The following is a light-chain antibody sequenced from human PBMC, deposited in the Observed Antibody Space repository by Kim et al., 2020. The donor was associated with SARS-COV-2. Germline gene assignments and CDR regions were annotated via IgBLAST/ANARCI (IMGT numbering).Light chain of an antibody. CDR3: QQYNSWPYS. V-gene: IGKV3-15*01. CDR2: GAS. CDR1: QSVSSN. Sequence: SVAPGERAARSGRASQSVSSNLAWYQQKPGQAPRLLIYGASTRATGIPARFSGSGSGTEFTLTISSLQSEDFAVYYCQQYNSWPYSFGQGTKLEI. J-gene: IGKJ2*03.